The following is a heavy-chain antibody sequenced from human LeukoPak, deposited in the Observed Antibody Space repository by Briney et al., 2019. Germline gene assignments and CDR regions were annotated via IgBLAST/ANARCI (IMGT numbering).Heavy chain of an antibody. D-gene: IGHD3-10*01. CDR1: GFTFSNAW. V-gene: IGHV3-15*01. CDR2: IKSKTDGGTT. J-gene: IGHJ4*02. CDR3: TTVLRCGDLG. Sequence: RAGPSLRLSCAASGFTFSNAWISSVRQAAGKGLAWVGRIKSKTDGGTTDYAAPVKGRFTISKGDKKTTLYLQMNSLKTENTAVYCCTTVLRCGDLGGGQGTLVTVSS.